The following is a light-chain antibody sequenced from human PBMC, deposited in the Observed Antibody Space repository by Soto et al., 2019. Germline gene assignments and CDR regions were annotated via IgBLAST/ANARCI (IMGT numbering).Light chain of an antibody. Sequence: QSVLTQPPSVSGSPGQSVIISCTGTSSDVGTYNRVSWYQQPPGTAPKLMIFEVNNRPAGVPDRFSGSKSGNTASLTISGLQAEDEAVYYCRSYTSSSTYVFGTGTKLTVL. V-gene: IGLV2-18*02. CDR3: RSYTSSSTYV. J-gene: IGLJ1*01. CDR1: SSDVGTYNR. CDR2: EVN.